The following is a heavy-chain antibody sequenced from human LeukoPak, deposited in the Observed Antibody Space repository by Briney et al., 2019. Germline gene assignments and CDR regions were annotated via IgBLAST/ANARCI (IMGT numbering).Heavy chain of an antibody. CDR3: ARDKGIAARPADY. D-gene: IGHD6-6*01. CDR2: ISSSSSYI. Sequence: GGSLRLSCAASGFTFSSYSMNWVRQAPGKGLEWVSSISSSSSYIYYADSVKGRFTISRDNAKNSLYLQMNSLRAEDTAVYYCARDKGIAARPADYWGQGTLVTASS. J-gene: IGHJ4*02. CDR1: GFTFSSYS. V-gene: IGHV3-21*01.